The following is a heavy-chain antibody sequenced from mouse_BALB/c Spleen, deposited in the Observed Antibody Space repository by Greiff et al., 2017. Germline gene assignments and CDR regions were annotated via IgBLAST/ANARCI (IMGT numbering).Heavy chain of an antibody. J-gene: IGHJ3*01. D-gene: IGHD1-2*01. CDR2: INSNGGST. Sequence: EVKLEESGGGLVKLGGSLKLSCAASGFTFSSYYMSWVRQTPEKRLELVAAINSNGGSTYYPDTVKGRFTISRDNAKNTLYLQMSSLKSEDTALYYCARHEITTAPWCAYWGQGTLVTVSA. CDR1: GFTFSSYY. CDR3: ARHEITTAPWCAY. V-gene: IGHV5-6-2*01.